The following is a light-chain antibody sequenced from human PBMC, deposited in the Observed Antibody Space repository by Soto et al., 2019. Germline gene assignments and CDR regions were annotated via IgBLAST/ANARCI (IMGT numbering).Light chain of an antibody. V-gene: IGKV1-5*01. CDR1: QSISYW. J-gene: IGKJ2*01. Sequence: DIQMTQSPSTLSASVGDRVTITCRASQSISYWLAWYQQRPRKAPKLLIFGASSLESGVPSRFSGSGSWTEFTLTISSLQTDDFATYYCHQYATSSPTVGQGTKLEIK. CDR3: HQYATSSPT. CDR2: GAS.